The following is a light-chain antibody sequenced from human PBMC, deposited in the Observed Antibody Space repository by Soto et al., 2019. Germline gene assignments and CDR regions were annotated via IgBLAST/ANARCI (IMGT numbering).Light chain of an antibody. CDR1: QNITKF. Sequence: DIQMTQSPSSLSASIGDRVTVTCRPSQNITKFLNWYQEKPGKAPKVLIYVTSNLQNGVPSRFTGSVTGTEFTLTISSLQPDDFATYYCQQTYSAPGTFGQGTRVEV. CDR3: QQTYSAPGT. CDR2: VTS. V-gene: IGKV1-39*01. J-gene: IGKJ1*01.